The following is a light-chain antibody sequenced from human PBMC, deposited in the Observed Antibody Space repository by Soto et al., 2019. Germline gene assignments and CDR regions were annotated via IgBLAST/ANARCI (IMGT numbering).Light chain of an antibody. CDR3: QQYCSSTRWT. J-gene: IGKJ1*01. Sequence: EIVLTQSPGTLSLSPGERATLSCRASQSVSSDYLAWYQQKPGQAPRLLIYGASSRATGIPDRFGGSGSGTDFTLTISRLEPEDFAVYYCQQYCSSTRWTFGQGTKVEIK. V-gene: IGKV3-20*01. CDR2: GAS. CDR1: QSVSSDY.